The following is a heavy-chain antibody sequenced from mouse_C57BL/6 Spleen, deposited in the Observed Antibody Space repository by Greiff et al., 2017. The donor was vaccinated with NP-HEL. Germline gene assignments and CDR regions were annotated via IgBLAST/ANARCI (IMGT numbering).Heavy chain of an antibody. J-gene: IGHJ2*01. CDR2: INPNNGGT. V-gene: IGHV1-26*01. Sequence: VQLQQSGPELVKPGASVKISCKASGYTFTDYYMNWVKQSHGKSLEWIGDINPNNGGTSYNQKFKGKATLTVDKSSSTAYMELRSLTSEDSAVYYCARDRLLRPFDYWGQGTTLTVSS. D-gene: IGHD1-2*01. CDR3: ARDRLLRPFDY. CDR1: GYTFTDYY.